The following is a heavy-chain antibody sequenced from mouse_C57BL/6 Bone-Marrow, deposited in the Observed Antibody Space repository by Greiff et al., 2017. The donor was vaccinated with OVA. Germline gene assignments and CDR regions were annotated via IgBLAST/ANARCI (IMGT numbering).Heavy chain of an antibody. V-gene: IGHV1-19*01. Sequence: VQLKESGPVLVKPGASVKMSCKASGYTFTDYYMNWVKQSHGKSLEWIGVINPYNGGTSYNQKFKGKATLTVDKSSSTAYMELNSLTSEDSAVYYCARRGVTTFDYWGQGTTLTVSS. CDR3: ARRGVTTFDY. J-gene: IGHJ2*01. CDR2: INPYNGGT. D-gene: IGHD2-3*01. CDR1: GYTFTDYY.